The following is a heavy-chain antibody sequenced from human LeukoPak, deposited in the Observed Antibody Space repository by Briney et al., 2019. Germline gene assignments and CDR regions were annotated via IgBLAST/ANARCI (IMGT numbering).Heavy chain of an antibody. J-gene: IGHJ6*02. Sequence: GASVKISCKASGGTFSSYAISWVRQAPGQGLEWTGGIIPIFGTANYAQKFQGRVTITADESTSTAYMELSSLRSEDTAVYFCEWFSESDGLDVWGQGTTVTVSS. V-gene: IGHV1-69*01. CDR1: GGTFSSYA. CDR2: IIPIFGTA. D-gene: IGHD3-22*01. CDR3: EWFSESDGLDV.